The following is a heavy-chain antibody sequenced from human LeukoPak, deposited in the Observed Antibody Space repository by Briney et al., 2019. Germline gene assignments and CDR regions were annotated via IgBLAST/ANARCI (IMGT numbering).Heavy chain of an antibody. CDR3: ARGTISNWFDP. CDR2: IDPSDSYT. Sequence: GESLRITCKGSGYSFTSYWINWVRQMPGRGLEWMGRIDPSDSYTNYSPSFQGHVSISADKSISTAYLQWSSLKASDTAMYYCARGTISNWFDPWGQGTLVTVSS. V-gene: IGHV5-10-1*01. D-gene: IGHD1-1*01. J-gene: IGHJ5*02. CDR1: GYSFTSYW.